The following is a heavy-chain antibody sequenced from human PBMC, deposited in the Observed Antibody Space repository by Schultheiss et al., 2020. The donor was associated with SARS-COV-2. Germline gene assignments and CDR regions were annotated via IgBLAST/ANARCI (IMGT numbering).Heavy chain of an antibody. CDR3: ARGSGPGDY. V-gene: IGHV3-30*03. J-gene: IGHJ4*02. Sequence: GGSLRLSCAASGFTFSSYAMSWVRQAPGKGLEWVAVISYDGSNKYYADSVKGRFTISRDNSKNTLYLQMNSLRAEDTAVYYCARGSGPGDYWGQGTLVTVSS. CDR2: ISYDGSNK. D-gene: IGHD1-1*01. CDR1: GFTFSSYA.